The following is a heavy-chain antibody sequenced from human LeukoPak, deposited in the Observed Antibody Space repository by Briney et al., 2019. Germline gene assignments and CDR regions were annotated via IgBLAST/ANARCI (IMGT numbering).Heavy chain of an antibody. Sequence: SETLSLTCTVSGGSIKSYYWNWIRQPPGKGLEWIGYMYDSGSSNYNPSLKSRVTISIDTSRNQFSLKLRSVTAADTAVYYCARHPQYSSARFDRWGQGALVTVSS. CDR2: MYDSGSS. D-gene: IGHD6-25*01. J-gene: IGHJ4*02. CDR3: ARHPQYSSARFDR. V-gene: IGHV4-59*08. CDR1: GGSIKSYY.